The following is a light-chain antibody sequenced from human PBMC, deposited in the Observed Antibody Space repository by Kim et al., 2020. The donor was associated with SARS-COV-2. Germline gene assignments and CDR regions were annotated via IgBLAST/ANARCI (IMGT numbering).Light chain of an antibody. CDR2: KAS. V-gene: IGKV1-5*03. Sequence: DLQMTQSPSTLSASVGDRVTITCRASQTIDRWLAWYQQKPGKAPKVLMYKASTLESGVPLRFSGSGSGTEFTLTISSLQPDDFATYYCQHYYSYPFTFGGGTKLEI. CDR3: QHYYSYPFT. CDR1: QTIDRW. J-gene: IGKJ4*01.